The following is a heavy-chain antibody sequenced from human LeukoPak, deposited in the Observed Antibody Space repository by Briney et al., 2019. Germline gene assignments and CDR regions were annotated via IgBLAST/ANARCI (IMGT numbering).Heavy chain of an antibody. J-gene: IGHJ5*02. CDR3: ARGIVAANWFDP. D-gene: IGHD6-13*01. Sequence: PSETLSLTCTVSGGSISSGDYYWSWIRQPPGKGLEWIGYIYYSGSTYYNPSLKSRVTISVDTSKNQFSLKLSSVTAADTAVYYCARGIVAANWFDPWGQGTLVTVSS. V-gene: IGHV4-30-4*01. CDR2: IYYSGST. CDR1: GGSISSGDYY.